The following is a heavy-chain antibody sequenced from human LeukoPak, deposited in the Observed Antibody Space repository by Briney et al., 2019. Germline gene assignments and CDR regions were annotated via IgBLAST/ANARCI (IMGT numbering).Heavy chain of an antibody. CDR3: ARGPYYDFWSGSYFDY. CDR1: GGSFSGYY. J-gene: IGHJ4*02. D-gene: IGHD3-3*01. CDR2: INHSGST. V-gene: IGHV4-34*01. Sequence: PSETLSLTCAVYGGSFSGYYWSWIRQPPGKGLEWIGEINHSGSTNYNPSLKSRVTISVDTSKNQFSLKLSSVTAADTAVYYCARGPYYDFWSGSYFDYWGQGTLVTVSS.